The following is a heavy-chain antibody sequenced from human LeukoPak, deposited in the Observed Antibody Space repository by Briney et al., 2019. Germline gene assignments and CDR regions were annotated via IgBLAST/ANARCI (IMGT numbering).Heavy chain of an antibody. CDR3: ARDGCGGSCFHYYYYYMDV. CDR2: ISTIGST. CDR1: SGSISSSNYY. D-gene: IGHD2-15*01. J-gene: IGHJ6*03. V-gene: IGHV4-61*02. Sequence: SETLSLTCSVSSGSISSSNYYWSWIRQPAGKGLEWIGRISTIGSTNYNPSLNSRVTISIDTSKNQFSLKLSSVTAADTAVYYCARDGCGGSCFHYYYYYMDVWGKGTTVTISS.